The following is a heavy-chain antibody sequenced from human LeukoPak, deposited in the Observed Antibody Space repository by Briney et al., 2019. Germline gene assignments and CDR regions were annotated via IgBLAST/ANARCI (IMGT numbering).Heavy chain of an antibody. Sequence: GESLRISCKGSGYSFTSYWISWVRQMPGKGLEWMGRIDPSDSYTNYSPSFQGHVTISADKSISTAYLQWSSLKASDTAMYYCARALGAAGFPDALDIWGQGTMVTVSS. D-gene: IGHD6-13*01. CDR2: IDPSDSYT. CDR1: GYSFTSYW. J-gene: IGHJ3*02. V-gene: IGHV5-10-1*01. CDR3: ARALGAAGFPDALDI.